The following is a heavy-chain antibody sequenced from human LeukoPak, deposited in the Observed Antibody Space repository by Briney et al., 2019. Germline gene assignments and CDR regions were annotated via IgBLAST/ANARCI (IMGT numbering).Heavy chain of an antibody. D-gene: IGHD2-21*01. J-gene: IGHJ4*02. Sequence: GGSLRLSCAASGFTLSSYAMSWVRQAPGKGLEWVSAISVSGNTYHADSVKGRFTISRDSSKNTLYLQMNRLRAEDAAVYYCAKAPVTTFSGAYCYPFDYWGQGTLVTVSS. CDR1: GFTLSSYA. V-gene: IGHV3-23*01. CDR2: ISVSGNT. CDR3: AKAPVTTFSGAYCYPFDY.